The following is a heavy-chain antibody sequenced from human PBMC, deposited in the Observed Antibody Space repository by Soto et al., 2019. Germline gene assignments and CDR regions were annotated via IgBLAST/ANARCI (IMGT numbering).Heavy chain of an antibody. V-gene: IGHV3-23*01. Sequence: EVQLLESGGGLVQPGGSLRLSCAASGFTFSSYAMSWVRQAPGKGLEWVSAISGSGGSTYYADSVKGRFTISRDNSKNTLYLQMNSLRAEDTAVYYCAKDRTSPDEVYYFDYWDQGTLVTVSS. J-gene: IGHJ4*02. CDR2: ISGSGGST. CDR3: AKDRTSPDEVYYFDY. CDR1: GFTFSSYA. D-gene: IGHD1-1*01.